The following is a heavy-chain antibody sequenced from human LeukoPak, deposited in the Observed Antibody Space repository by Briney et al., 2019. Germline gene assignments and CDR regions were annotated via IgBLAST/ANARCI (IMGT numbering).Heavy chain of an antibody. CDR3: ARDLRYYDSSGYYYFDY. D-gene: IGHD3-22*01. J-gene: IGHJ4*02. CDR2: ISSSSSYI. Sequence: GGSLRLSCAASGFTFSSYSMNWVRQAPGKGLEWVSSISSSSSYIYYADSVKGRFTISRDNAKNSLYLQMNSLRAEDTAVCYCARDLRYYDSSGYYYFDYWGQGTLVTVSS. CDR1: GFTFSSYS. V-gene: IGHV3-21*01.